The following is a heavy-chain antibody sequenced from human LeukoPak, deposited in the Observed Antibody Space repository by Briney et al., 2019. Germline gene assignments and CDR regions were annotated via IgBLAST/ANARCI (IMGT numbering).Heavy chain of an antibody. Sequence: SETLSLTCTVSGGSISSSSYYWDWIRQPPGKGLEWIGSIYYSGSTYYNPSLKSRVTISVDTSKNQFSLKLSSVTAADTAVYYCALGSGSYEDPFDCWGQGTLVTVSS. J-gene: IGHJ4*02. CDR3: ALGSGSYEDPFDC. CDR2: IYYSGST. D-gene: IGHD3-10*01. V-gene: IGHV4-39*01. CDR1: GGSISSSSYY.